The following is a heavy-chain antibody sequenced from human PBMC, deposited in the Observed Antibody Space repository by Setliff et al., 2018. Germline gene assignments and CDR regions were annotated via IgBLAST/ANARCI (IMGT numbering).Heavy chain of an antibody. CDR1: GYTFTTYA. Sequence: ASVKVSCKASGYTFTTYAMSWMRQAPGQGPEWMGWINXXXXXXXXXXXXXGRXXXSLDTSVSTAYLQISSLKADDTAVYYCARASRFGTIVYRGYYYMDVWGKGTTVTVS. J-gene: IGHJ6*03. CDR2: INXXXXXX. D-gene: IGHD3-10*01. V-gene: IGHV7-4-1*02. CDR3: ARASRFGTIVYRGYYYMDV.